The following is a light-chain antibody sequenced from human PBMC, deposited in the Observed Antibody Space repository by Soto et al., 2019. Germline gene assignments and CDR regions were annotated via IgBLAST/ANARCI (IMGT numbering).Light chain of an antibody. CDR2: DTS. CDR1: TGAVTSGHY. Sequence: QAVVTQDSSLTLSPGGTVTLTCGSSTGAVTSGHYPYWFQQKPGQAPRTLIYDTSNTHSWTPARFSGSLLGGKAALTFSGAQPEDEAEYYCLLAYNGLKIFGGGTKVTVL. CDR3: LLAYNGLKI. J-gene: IGLJ2*01. V-gene: IGLV7-46*01.